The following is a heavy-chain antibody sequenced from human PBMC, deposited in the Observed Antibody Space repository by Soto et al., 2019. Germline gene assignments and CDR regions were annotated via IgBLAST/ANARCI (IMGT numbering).Heavy chain of an antibody. CDR2: INSDGSST. Sequence: EVQLVECGGGLVQPGGSLRLSCAASGFTFSSYWMHWVRQAPGKGLVWVSRINSDGSSTSYEDSVKGRFTISRDNAKNTLYLQMNSLRAEDTPVYYCATIDGSGSDEDEYWGQGTLVTVSS. CDR3: ATIDGSGSDEDEY. CDR1: GFTFSSYW. J-gene: IGHJ4*02. V-gene: IGHV3-74*01. D-gene: IGHD3-10*01.